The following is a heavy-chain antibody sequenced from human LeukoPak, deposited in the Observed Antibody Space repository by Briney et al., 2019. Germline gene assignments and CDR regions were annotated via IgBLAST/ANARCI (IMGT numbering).Heavy chain of an antibody. V-gene: IGHV1-69*05. CDR1: VGTFSSHA. D-gene: IGHD5-18*01. CDR2: IIPIFGTA. Sequence: ASVKVSCKASVGTFSSHAISWVRQAPGQGLEWMGGIIPIFGTANYAQKFQGRVTITTDESTSTASMELSSLRAEDTAVYYCARSFSDSYGYYFDYWGQGTLVTVSS. CDR3: ARSFSDSYGYYFDY. J-gene: IGHJ4*02.